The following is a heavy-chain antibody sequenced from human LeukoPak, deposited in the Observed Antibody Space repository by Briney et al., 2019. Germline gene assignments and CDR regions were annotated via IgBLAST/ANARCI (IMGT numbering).Heavy chain of an antibody. CDR1: GFTFSSYS. CDR2: ISSSSSYI. D-gene: IGHD1-26*01. CDR3: ARDSTIVGATTSDY. J-gene: IGHJ4*02. Sequence: GGSLRLSCAASGFTFSSYSMNWVRQATGKGLEWVSSISSSSSYIYYADSVKGRFTISRDNAKNSLYLQMNRLRAEDTAVYYCARDSTIVGATTSDYWGQGTLVTVSS. V-gene: IGHV3-21*01.